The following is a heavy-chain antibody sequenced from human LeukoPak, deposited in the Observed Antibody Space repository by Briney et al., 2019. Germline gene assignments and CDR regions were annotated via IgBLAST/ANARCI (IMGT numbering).Heavy chain of an antibody. Sequence: GGSLRLSCEASGFTFSSYAMSWVRQSPGQGLEWVAAVCACGGCTYYADSVQGRFSVSRDNAMNTLSLQMDSLRADDTAVYFCAKDRLDYAGPHDYFEWWGQGTLDSVSS. V-gene: IGHV3-23*01. CDR1: GFTFSSYA. CDR2: VCACGGCT. CDR3: AKDRLDYAGPHDYFEW. J-gene: IGHJ4*02. D-gene: IGHD4-17*01.